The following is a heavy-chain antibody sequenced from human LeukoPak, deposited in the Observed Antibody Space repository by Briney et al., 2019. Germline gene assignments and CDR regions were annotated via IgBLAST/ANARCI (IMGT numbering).Heavy chain of an antibody. CDR1: GHTLKDLS. CDR3: STETAGNY. J-gene: IGHJ4*02. CDR2: FDPEDDER. V-gene: IGHV1-24*01. Sequence: ASVKVSCKAFGHTLKDLSIHWVRQAPGKGLEWLGGFDPEDDERMYAPKFQGRVTVTEDNSIDTAYMELTSLSSDDTGVYYCSTETAGNYWGQGTPVTVSS.